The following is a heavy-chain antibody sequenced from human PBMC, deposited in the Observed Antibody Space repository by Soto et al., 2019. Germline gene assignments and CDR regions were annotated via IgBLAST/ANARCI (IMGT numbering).Heavy chain of an antibody. Sequence: GESLKISCKDAGYSFTIYWIDSVRHMPVKGLVCMVIVYPCDSHIRYSPSLQGQVTISADKSISTAYLQWSSLKASDTAMYYCARSYYDFWSGYNYYYYGMDVWGQGTTVTVSS. J-gene: IGHJ6*02. V-gene: IGHV5-51*01. CDR3: ARSYYDFWSGYNYYYYGMDV. CDR2: VYPCDSHI. CDR1: GYSFTIYW. D-gene: IGHD3-3*01.